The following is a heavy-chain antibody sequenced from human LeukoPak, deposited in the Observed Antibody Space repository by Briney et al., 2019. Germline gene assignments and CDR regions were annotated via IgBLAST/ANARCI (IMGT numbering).Heavy chain of an antibody. D-gene: IGHD5-18*01. CDR2: ISGSGGST. V-gene: IGHV3-23*01. J-gene: IGHJ4*02. CDR3: AKDKIRGYSYGAPIDY. CDR1: GFTFSSYA. Sequence: GGSLRLSCAASGFTFSSYAMSWVHQAPGKGLEWVSAISGSGGSTYYADSVKGRFTISRDNSKNTLYLQMNSLRAEDTAVYYCAKDKIRGYSYGAPIDYWGQGTLVTVSS.